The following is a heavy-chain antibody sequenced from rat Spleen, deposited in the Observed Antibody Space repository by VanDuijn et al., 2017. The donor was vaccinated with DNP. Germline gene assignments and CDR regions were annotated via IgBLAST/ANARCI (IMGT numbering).Heavy chain of an antibody. CDR1: GFTFSKYG. CDR3: ARQDPFDY. V-gene: IGHV5-29*01. Sequence: EVQLVESGGGLVQPGRSLKLSCAASGFTFSKYGMAWVRQAPTKGLEWVSALSFDGSSTYYRDSVKGRFTISRDNAKSTLYLQMDSLRSEDTATYYCARQDPFDYWGQGVMVTVSS. CDR2: LSFDGSST. J-gene: IGHJ2*01.